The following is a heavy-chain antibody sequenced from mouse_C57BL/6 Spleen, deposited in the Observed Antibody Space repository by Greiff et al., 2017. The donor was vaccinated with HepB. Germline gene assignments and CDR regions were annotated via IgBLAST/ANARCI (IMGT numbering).Heavy chain of an antibody. J-gene: IGHJ4*01. Sequence: QVQLQQPGPELVKPGASVKLSCKASGYTFTSYWMHWVKQRPGQGLEWIGNINPSNGGTNYNEKFKSKATLTVDKSSSTAYMQLSSLTSANSAVYYCARLYYSKVYAMDYWGQGTSVTVSS. CDR1: GYTFTSYW. D-gene: IGHD2-5*01. V-gene: IGHV1-53*01. CDR2: INPSNGGT. CDR3: ARLYYSKVYAMDY.